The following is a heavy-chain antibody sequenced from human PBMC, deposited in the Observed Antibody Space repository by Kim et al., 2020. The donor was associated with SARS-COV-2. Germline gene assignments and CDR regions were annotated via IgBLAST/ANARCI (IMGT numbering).Heavy chain of an antibody. J-gene: IGHJ4*02. D-gene: IGHD3-10*01. V-gene: IGHV3-23*01. CDR3: AKNGYYGSGSHFDY. Sequence: ADSVKGRFTISRDNSKNTLYLQMNSLRAEDTAVYYCAKNGYYGSGSHFDYWGQGTLVTVSS.